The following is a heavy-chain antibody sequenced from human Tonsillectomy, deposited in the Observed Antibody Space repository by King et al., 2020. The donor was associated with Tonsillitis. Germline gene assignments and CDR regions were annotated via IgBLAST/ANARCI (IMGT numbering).Heavy chain of an antibody. CDR3: ARLWGETLDLDS. V-gene: IGHV4-39*01. CDR1: GGSISGSGYY. J-gene: IGHJ4*02. CDR2: ISYGGST. Sequence: QLQESGPGLLKPSETLSLTCTVSGGSISGSGYYWSWIRQPPGKGLEWIGSISYGGSTFYNPSLKSRVTMSVDTSKNQFSLKLSSVTAADTAVYYCARLWGETLDLDSGGQGTLVTVSS. D-gene: IGHD7-27*01.